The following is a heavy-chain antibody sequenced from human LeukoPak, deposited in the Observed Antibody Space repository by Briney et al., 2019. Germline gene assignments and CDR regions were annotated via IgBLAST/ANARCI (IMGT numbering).Heavy chain of an antibody. J-gene: IGHJ3*02. CDR3: ARGGRWELPRPYAFDI. D-gene: IGHD1-26*01. Sequence: ASVKVSCEASGYSFTSYGISWVRQAPGQGLEWIGWISVYNGNTNYTQKLQDRVTMTRDTSTSTAYMELRSLRSDDTAVYYCARGGRWELPRPYAFDIWGQGTMVTVSS. CDR1: GYSFTSYG. V-gene: IGHV1-18*01. CDR2: ISVYNGNT.